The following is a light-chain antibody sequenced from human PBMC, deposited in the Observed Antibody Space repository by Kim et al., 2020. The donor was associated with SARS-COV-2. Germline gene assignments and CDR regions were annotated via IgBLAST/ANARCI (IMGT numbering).Light chain of an antibody. J-gene: IGLJ3*02. V-gene: IGLV1-47*01. Sequence: GQGVTISCSGTSSNIGNNYVYFYQQVPGTAPKLLIFRNNQRPSGVPDRFSGSKSGTSASLAISGLRSEDEADYYCAAWDDSLSAWVFGGGTQLTVL. CDR1: SSNIGNNY. CDR3: AAWDDSLSAWV. CDR2: RNN.